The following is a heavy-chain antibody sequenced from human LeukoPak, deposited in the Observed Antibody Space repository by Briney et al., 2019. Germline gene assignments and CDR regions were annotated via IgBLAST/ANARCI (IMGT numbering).Heavy chain of an antibody. J-gene: IGHJ5*02. CDR2: ISSSGSTI. CDR1: GFTFSDYY. Sequence: GGSLRLSCAASGFTFSDYYMSWIRQAPGKGLEWVSYISSSGSTIYHADSVKGRFTISRDNAKNSLYLQMNSLRAEDTAVYYCARDQVSSWYVGVYGWFDPWGQGTLVTVSS. CDR3: ARDQVSSWYVGVYGWFDP. D-gene: IGHD6-13*01. V-gene: IGHV3-11*01.